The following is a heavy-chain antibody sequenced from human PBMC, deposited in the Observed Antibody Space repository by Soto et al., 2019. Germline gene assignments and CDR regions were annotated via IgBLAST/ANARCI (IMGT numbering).Heavy chain of an antibody. CDR2: IYYSGST. Sequence: SETLSLTCTVSGGSISSYYWSWIRQPPGKGLEWIGYIYYSGSTNYNPSLKSRVTISVDTSKNQFSLKLSSVTAADTAVYYCAREVGYDFPYYYGMDVWGQGTTVTVSS. J-gene: IGHJ6*02. CDR1: GGSISSYY. CDR3: AREVGYDFPYYYGMDV. D-gene: IGHD3-3*01. V-gene: IGHV4-59*01.